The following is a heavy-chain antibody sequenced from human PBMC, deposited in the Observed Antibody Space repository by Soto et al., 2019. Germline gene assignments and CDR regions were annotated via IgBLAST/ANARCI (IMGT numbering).Heavy chain of an antibody. CDR1: GYTFTSYG. Sequence: GASVKVSCKASGYTFTSYGISWVRQAPGQGLEWMGWISAYSGNTNYAQKLQGRVTITADKSTSTVYMELSSLRSEDTAVYYCARDPRISMAGRGYFDYWGQGTLVTVSS. J-gene: IGHJ4*02. D-gene: IGHD3-10*01. V-gene: IGHV1-18*01. CDR3: ARDPRISMAGRGYFDY. CDR2: ISAYSGNT.